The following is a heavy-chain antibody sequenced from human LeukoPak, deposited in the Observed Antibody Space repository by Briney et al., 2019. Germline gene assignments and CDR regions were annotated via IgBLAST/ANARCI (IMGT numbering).Heavy chain of an antibody. J-gene: IGHJ4*02. V-gene: IGHV4-59*01. D-gene: IGHD3-22*01. CDR1: GGSISSYY. CDR2: IYYSGST. Sequence: PSETLSLTCTVSGGSISSYYWSWIRQPPGKGLEWIGYIYYSGSTNYNPSLKSRVTISVDTSKNQFSLKLSSVTAADTAVYYCARGGIITMTDWGQGTLVTVSS. CDR3: ARGGIITMTD.